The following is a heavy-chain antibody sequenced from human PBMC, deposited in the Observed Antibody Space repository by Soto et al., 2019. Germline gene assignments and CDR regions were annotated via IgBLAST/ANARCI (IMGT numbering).Heavy chain of an antibody. CDR2: ISSSSSYT. D-gene: IGHD6-13*01. CDR3: ASGAADPDYYYGMDV. Sequence: QVQLVESGGGLVKPGGSLRLSCAASGFTFSDYYMSWIRQAPGKGLEWVSYISSSSSYTNYADSVKGRFTISRDNAKNSLYLHMNSLRAEDTAVYYCASGAADPDYYYGMDVWGQGTTVTVSS. J-gene: IGHJ6*02. V-gene: IGHV3-11*06. CDR1: GFTFSDYY.